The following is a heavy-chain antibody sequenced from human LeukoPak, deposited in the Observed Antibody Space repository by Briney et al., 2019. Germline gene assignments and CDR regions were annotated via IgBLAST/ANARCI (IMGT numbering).Heavy chain of an antibody. V-gene: IGHV3-33*01. CDR3: SGSGSYMWENWFDP. CDR1: GFTFSSYG. CDR2: IWYDGSNK. Sequence: GGSLRLSCAASGFTFSSYGMHWVRQAPGKGLEWVAVIWYDGSNKYYADSVKGRFTISRDNSKNTLYLQMNSLRAEDTAVYYCSGSGSYMWENWFDPWGRGTLVTVSS. D-gene: IGHD3-10*01. J-gene: IGHJ5*02.